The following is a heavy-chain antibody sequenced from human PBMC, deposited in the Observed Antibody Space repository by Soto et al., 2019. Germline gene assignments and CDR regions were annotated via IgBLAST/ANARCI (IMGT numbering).Heavy chain of an antibody. CDR3: ASVSITGTTDY. D-gene: IGHD1-7*01. V-gene: IGHV3-48*03. CDR2: ISSSGSTI. CDR1: GFTFSSYE. J-gene: IGHJ4*02. Sequence: GGSLRLSCAASGFTFSSYEMNWVRQAPGKGLEWVSYISSSGSTIYYADSVKGRFTISRDNAKNSLYLQMNSLRAEDMAVYYCASVSITGTTDYWGQGTLVTVSS.